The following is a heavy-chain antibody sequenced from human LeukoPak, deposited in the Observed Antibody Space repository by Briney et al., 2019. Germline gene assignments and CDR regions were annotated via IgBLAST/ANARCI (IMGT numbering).Heavy chain of an antibody. CDR3: TRVGYIDEGIDY. J-gene: IGHJ4*02. V-gene: IGHV3-21*01. D-gene: IGHD5-24*01. CDR1: GFTFSSYS. Sequence: GGSLRLSCAASGFTFSSYSMNWVRQAPGKGLEWVSSISSSSNYIYYADSVKGRFTISRDNAKNSLYLQVNSLRAEDTAIYYCTRVGYIDEGIDYWGQGTLVTVSS. CDR2: ISSSSNYI.